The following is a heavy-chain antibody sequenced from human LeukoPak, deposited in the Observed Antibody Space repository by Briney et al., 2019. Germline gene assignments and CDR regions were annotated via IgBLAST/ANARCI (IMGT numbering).Heavy chain of an antibody. CDR3: PTSYDSSGCD. J-gene: IGHJ4*02. D-gene: IGHD3-22*01. CDR2: ISSSTSTI. Sequence: PGGSLRLSCAASGFTFSTYSMNWVRQSPGKGLEWVSYISSSTSTIYYADSVKGRFTISRDNAKNSLYLQMNNLRAEDTALYYCPTSYDSSGCDWGQGTLVTVSS. V-gene: IGHV3-48*04. CDR1: GFTFSTYS.